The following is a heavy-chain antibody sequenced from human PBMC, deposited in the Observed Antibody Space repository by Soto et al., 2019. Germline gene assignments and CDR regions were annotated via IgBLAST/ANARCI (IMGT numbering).Heavy chain of an antibody. J-gene: IGHJ4*02. CDR1: GFTFTSYS. Sequence: GGSLRLSCAVSGFTFTSYSMSWVRQAPGEGLEWVANIQQDGSEKYYVDSVKGRFTISRDNAKNSLYLQMYSLRAEDTAVYYCARDLPGYCTTTDCYSYFDYWGQGTLVTVSS. CDR2: IQQDGSEK. CDR3: ARDLPGYCTTTDCYSYFDY. V-gene: IGHV3-7*03. D-gene: IGHD2-2*02.